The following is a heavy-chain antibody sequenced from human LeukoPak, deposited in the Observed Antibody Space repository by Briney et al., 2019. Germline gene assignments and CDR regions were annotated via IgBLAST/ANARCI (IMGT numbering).Heavy chain of an antibody. D-gene: IGHD3-22*01. V-gene: IGHV1-8*01. CDR1: GYTFTSYD. Sequence: GASVKVSCKASGYTFTSYDINWVRQATGQGLEWMGWMNPNSGNTGYAQKFQGRVTITRNTSISTAYMELSSLRSEDTAVYYCARDLTYYYDSSGYGDAFDIWGQGTMVTVSS. J-gene: IGHJ3*02. CDR2: MNPNSGNT. CDR3: ARDLTYYYDSSGYGDAFDI.